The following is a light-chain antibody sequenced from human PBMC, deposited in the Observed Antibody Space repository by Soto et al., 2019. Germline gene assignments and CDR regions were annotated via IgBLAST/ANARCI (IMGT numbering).Light chain of an antibody. V-gene: IGKV3-15*01. CDR1: QSLNSK. CDR2: GVS. CDR3: QQYDFWPRT. Sequence: EIVMTQSAATLSVSPGQRATLSCRASQSLNSKLAWYQQKPGQAPRLLIYGVSTRATGIPARFSGSGSGTEYTLTISSLQSEDFAVYYCQQYDFWPRTFGQGTKVDIK. J-gene: IGKJ1*01.